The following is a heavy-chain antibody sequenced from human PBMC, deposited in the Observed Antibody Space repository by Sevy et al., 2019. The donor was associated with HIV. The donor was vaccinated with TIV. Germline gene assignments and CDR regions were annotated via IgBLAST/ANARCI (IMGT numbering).Heavy chain of an antibody. V-gene: IGHV3-7*04. CDR1: GFTFSMYW. J-gene: IGHJ3*01. D-gene: IGHD3-22*01. Sequence: GGSLRLSCTASGFTFSMYWMSWVRQAPGKGLEWVGNIKPDGSEKYYVHSVKGRFTISRDNAKNSLYLQMNGLRAEDTALYYCARGDYYDSRGDYTDAFDVWGQGTMVTVSS. CDR2: IKPDGSEK. CDR3: ARGDYYDSRGDYTDAFDV.